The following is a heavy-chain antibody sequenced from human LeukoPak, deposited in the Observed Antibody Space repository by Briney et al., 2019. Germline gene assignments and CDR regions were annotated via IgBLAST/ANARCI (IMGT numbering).Heavy chain of an antibody. CDR3: AREDSSGCDH. Sequence: SQTLSLTCTVSGGSISSGGYYWTWIRQPPGKGLEWIAYIYYSGEGVKYNPSLKSRLSISIDRSKKQFSLNLTSVTAADTAVYYCAREDSSGCDHWGQGTLVTVSS. D-gene: IGHD3-22*01. CDR2: IYYSGEGV. J-gene: IGHJ4*02. V-gene: IGHV4-61*08. CDR1: GGSISSGGYY.